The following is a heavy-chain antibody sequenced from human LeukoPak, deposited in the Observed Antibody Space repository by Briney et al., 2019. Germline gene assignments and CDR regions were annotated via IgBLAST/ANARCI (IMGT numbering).Heavy chain of an antibody. Sequence: PGGSLRLSCAASGFTFTYAWMSWVRQAPGKGLEWVSYISSSSSTIYYADSVKGRFTISRDNAKKSLYLQMNSLRDEDTAVYYCARDPDTAMGHFDIWGQGTMVTVSS. V-gene: IGHV3-48*02. CDR2: ISSSSSTI. D-gene: IGHD5-18*01. J-gene: IGHJ3*02. CDR1: GFTFTYAW. CDR3: ARDPDTAMGHFDI.